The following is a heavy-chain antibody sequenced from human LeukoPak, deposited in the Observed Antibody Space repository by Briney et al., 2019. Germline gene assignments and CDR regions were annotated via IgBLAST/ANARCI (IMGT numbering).Heavy chain of an antibody. CDR2: MNPNSGNT. J-gene: IGHJ5*02. D-gene: IGHD3-10*01. CDR1: GYTFTSYD. CDR3: ARGVVTMVRGVITFWFDP. V-gene: IGHV1-8*01. Sequence: GASVKVSCKASGYTFTSYDINWVRQATGQGLEWMGWMNPNSGNTGYAQKFQGRVTMTSNPSLRTAYMELSSLRSEDTAVYYCARGVVTMVRGVITFWFDPWGQGTLVTVSS.